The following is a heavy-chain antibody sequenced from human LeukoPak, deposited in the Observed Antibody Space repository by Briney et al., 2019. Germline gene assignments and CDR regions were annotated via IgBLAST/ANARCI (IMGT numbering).Heavy chain of an antibody. D-gene: IGHD3-3*01. Sequence: SETLSLTCTVSGVSISSYYWSWIRQPPGKGLEWIGYIYTSGSTNYNTSPKSRVTISVDTSKNQFSLKLSSVTAADTAVYYCARRPPTDPLSGYGSLAFDIWGQGTMVTVSS. CDR2: IYTSGST. CDR3: ARRPPTDPLSGYGSLAFDI. CDR1: GVSISSYY. J-gene: IGHJ3*02. V-gene: IGHV4-4*09.